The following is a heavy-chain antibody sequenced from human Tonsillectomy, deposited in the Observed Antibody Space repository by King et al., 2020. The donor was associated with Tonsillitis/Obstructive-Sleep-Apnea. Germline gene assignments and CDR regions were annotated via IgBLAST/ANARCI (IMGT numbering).Heavy chain of an antibody. CDR1: GFSLSTSVVG. CDR3: AHRPSPSTMFRGVLDYFDY. V-gene: IGHV2-5*02. J-gene: IGHJ4*02. D-gene: IGHD3-10*01. CDR2: IYWDDDK. Sequence: ITLKESGPTLVKPTQTLTLTCTFSGFSLSTSVVGVGWIRQPPGKALEWLALIYWDDDKRYRPSLKSRLTITKDTSKNQVVLTMTNMDPVDTATDYCAHRPSPSTMFRGVLDYFDYWGQGTLVTVSS.